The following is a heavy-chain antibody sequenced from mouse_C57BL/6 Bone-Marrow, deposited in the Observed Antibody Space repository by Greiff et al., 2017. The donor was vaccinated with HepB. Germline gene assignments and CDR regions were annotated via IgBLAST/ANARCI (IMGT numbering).Heavy chain of an antibody. CDR3: ARWRYGTLYYFDY. CDR2: IDPSDSYT. J-gene: IGHJ2*01. CDR1: GYTFTSYW. D-gene: IGHD1-1*01. V-gene: IGHV1-69*01. Sequence: VQLQQPGAELVMPGASVKLSCKASGYTFTSYWMHWVKQRPGQGLEWIGEIDPSDSYTNYNQKFKGKSTLTVDKSSSTAYMQLSSLTSEDSAVYYCARWRYGTLYYFDYWGQGTTLTVSS.